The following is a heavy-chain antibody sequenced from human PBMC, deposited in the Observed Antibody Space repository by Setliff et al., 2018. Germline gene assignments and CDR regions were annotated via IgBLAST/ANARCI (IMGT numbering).Heavy chain of an antibody. Sequence: ASVKVSCKASGYTLSKYYMHWVRQAPGQGLEWMGIINPSGGLTKYAQKFQGRVTMTSDTSTNPVYLEVSSLRSEDTAVYFCARARFYNSWSGTSITAPHDAFDILGQGTMVTVSS. V-gene: IGHV1-46*03. J-gene: IGHJ3*02. CDR1: GYTLSKYY. CDR3: ARARFYNSWSGTSITAPHDAFDI. D-gene: IGHD3-3*01. CDR2: INPSGGLT.